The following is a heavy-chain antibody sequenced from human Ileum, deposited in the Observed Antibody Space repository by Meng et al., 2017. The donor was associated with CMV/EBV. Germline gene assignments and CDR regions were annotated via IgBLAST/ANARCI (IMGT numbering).Heavy chain of an antibody. CDR1: GFSFSNTRMG. CDR3: ARMIGQPTYYYYGMDV. CDR2: TFSKDEK. J-gene: IGHJ6*02. V-gene: IGHV2-26*01. Sequence: SGPTLVKPTETLTLTCTVSGFSFSNTRMGVSWIRQPPGKALECLAHTFSKDEKSYSTSLKSRLTISKDTSKSQVVLTMTNMDPVDTATYYCARMIGQPTYYYYGMDVWGQGTTVTVSS. D-gene: IGHD1-1*01.